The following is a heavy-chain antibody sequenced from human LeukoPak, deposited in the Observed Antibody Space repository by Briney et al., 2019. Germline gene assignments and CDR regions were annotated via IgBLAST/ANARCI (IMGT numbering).Heavy chain of an antibody. CDR1: GFTFSSYA. D-gene: IGHD7-27*01. CDR2: ISSNGGST. J-gene: IGHJ4*02. Sequence: GGSLRLPCSASGFTFSSYAMHWVRQAPGKGLEYVSAISSNGGSTYYADSVKGRFTISRDNSKNTVYLQMSSLRAEDTAVYYCVKRTGLYFDYWGQGTLVTVSS. V-gene: IGHV3-64D*09. CDR3: VKRTGLYFDY.